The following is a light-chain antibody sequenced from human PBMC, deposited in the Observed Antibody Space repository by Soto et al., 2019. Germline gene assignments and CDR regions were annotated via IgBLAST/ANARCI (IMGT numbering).Light chain of an antibody. CDR1: QSVSSSY. CDR2: GAS. V-gene: IGKV3-20*01. CDR3: QQSYSTPTWT. Sequence: EIVLTQSPGTLSLSPGERATLSCRASQSVSSSYLAWYQQKPGQAPRLLIYGASSRATGIPDRFSGSGSGTDFTLTISSLQSEDFATYYCQQSYSTPTWTFGRGTKVDIK. J-gene: IGKJ1*01.